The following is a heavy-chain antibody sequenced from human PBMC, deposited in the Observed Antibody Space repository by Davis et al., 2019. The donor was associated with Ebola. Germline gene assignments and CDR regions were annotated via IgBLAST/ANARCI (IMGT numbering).Heavy chain of an antibody. CDR3: ARDLGSSWYRAVWFDP. V-gene: IGHV1-46*01. D-gene: IGHD6-13*01. CDR1: GYTFTSYY. Sequence: AASVKVSCKASGYTFTSYYMHWVRQAPGQGLEWMGIINPSGGSTSYAQKFQGRVTMTRDTSTSTVYMELSSLRSEDTAVYYCARDLGSSWYRAVWFDPWGQGTLVTVSS. CDR2: INPSGGST. J-gene: IGHJ5*02.